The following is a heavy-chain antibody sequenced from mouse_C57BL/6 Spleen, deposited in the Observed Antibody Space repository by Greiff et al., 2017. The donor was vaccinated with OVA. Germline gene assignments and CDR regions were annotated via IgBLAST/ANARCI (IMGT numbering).Heavy chain of an antibody. CDR3: GRGGYRTHYAMDY. J-gene: IGHJ4*01. Sequence: QVQLQQSGPGLVQPSQSLSIPCTVSGFSLTSYGVHWVRQSPGKGLEWLGVIWSGGSTDYNAAFISRLSISKDNSKSQVFFKMNSLQADDTAIYYCGRGGYRTHYAMDYWGQGTSVTVSS. V-gene: IGHV2-2*01. CDR2: IWSGGST. CDR1: GFSLTSYG. D-gene: IGHD3-1*01.